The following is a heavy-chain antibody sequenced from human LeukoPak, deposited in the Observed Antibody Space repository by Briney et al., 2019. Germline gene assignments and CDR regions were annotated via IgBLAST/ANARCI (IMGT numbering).Heavy chain of an antibody. CDR1: GFTFRDHW. V-gene: IGHV3-74*01. Sequence: GGSLRLSCAASGFTFRDHWMHWVRQAPGKGLVWVSRVDGDGSGASYADFVRGRFTISRDNAKDTLYLQMNSLRAEDTAVYYCVSLVVTADLAFDIWGQGTMVTVSS. CDR3: VSLVVTADLAFDI. D-gene: IGHD2-21*02. J-gene: IGHJ3*02. CDR2: VDGDGSGA.